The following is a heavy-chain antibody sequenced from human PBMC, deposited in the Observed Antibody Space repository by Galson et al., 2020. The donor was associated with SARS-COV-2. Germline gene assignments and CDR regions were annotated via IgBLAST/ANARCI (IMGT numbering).Heavy chain of an antibody. J-gene: IGHJ3*01. V-gene: IGHV3-23*01. CDR2: ISGSGGST. CDR1: GFTFSSYA. CDR3: AKDRVAVASYDAFDV. Sequence: GESLKISCAASGFTFSSYAMSWVRQAPGKGLEWVPVISGSGGSTYYADSVKGRFTISRDNSKNTLYLQMNSLRAEDTAVYYCAKDRVAVASYDAFDVWGQGTLVTVSS. D-gene: IGHD6-19*01.